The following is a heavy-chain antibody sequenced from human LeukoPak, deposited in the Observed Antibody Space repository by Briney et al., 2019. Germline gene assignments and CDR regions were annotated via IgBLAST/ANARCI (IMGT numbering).Heavy chain of an antibody. CDR2: IEEDGSEK. V-gene: IGHV3-7*01. Sequence: GGSLRLSCAASGFTFSSYWMNWVRLAPGKGLEWVANIEEDGSEKYYVDSVEGRFTISRDNAKNSLYLQMSSLRAEDTAVYYCARGGGYYFDHLGQGTLVTVSS. D-gene: IGHD5-24*01. J-gene: IGHJ4*02. CDR1: GFTFSSYW. CDR3: ARGGGYYFDH.